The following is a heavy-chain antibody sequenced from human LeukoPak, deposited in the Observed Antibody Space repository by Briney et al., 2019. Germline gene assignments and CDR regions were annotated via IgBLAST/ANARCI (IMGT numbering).Heavy chain of an antibody. Sequence: PGRSLRLSCAASGFTFDDYAMHWVRQAPGKGLEWVSGISWNSGSIGYADSVKGRFTISRDNAKNSLYLQMNSRRAEDMALYYCAKDSEYSSSSGFDYWGQGTLVTVSS. CDR3: AKDSEYSSSSGFDY. CDR1: GFTFDDYA. J-gene: IGHJ4*02. V-gene: IGHV3-9*03. CDR2: ISWNSGSI. D-gene: IGHD6-6*01.